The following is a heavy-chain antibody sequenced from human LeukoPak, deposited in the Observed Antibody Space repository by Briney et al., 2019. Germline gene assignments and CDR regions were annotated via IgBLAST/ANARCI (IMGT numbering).Heavy chain of an antibody. D-gene: IGHD4-17*01. Sequence: SETLSLTCTVSGGSISSGDYYWSWIRQPPGKGLEWIGYIYYSGSTYYNPSLKSRVTISVDTSKNQFSLKLRTVTAADTAIYYCATRLTYGDYLESWGQGTLVTVSS. V-gene: IGHV4-30-4*08. CDR3: ATRLTYGDYLES. J-gene: IGHJ4*02. CDR1: GGSISSGDYY. CDR2: IYYSGST.